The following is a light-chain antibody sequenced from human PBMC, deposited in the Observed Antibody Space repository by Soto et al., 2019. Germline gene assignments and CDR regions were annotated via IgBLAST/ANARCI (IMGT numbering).Light chain of an antibody. CDR3: QESITAPLT. J-gene: IGKJ4*01. CDR1: QTINNY. Sequence: DIQMTKSPSSLSASVGDRVTITCRASQTINNYLNWYQQKPGKAPKLLIYAASSLQSGVPSRFSGSGSGTDFTLTISRLQAEDSATYFCQESITAPLTFGGGTKVEVK. V-gene: IGKV1-39*01. CDR2: AAS.